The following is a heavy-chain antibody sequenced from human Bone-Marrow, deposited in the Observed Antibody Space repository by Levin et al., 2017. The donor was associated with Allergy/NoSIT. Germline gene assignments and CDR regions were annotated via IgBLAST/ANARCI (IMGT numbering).Heavy chain of an antibody. CDR2: ISGNGGST. D-gene: IGHD6-19*01. CDR1: GFTFRSST. J-gene: IGHJ4*02. CDR3: TKRPQAAFFSGWYDGFES. Sequence: LSLTCAASGFTFRSSTMSWVRQAPGKGLEWVSAISGNGGSTYYADSVEGRFTISRDNSKNRLYLQMDGLRAEDTAVYFCTKRPQAAFFSGWYDGFESWGQGTLVSVSS. V-gene: IGHV3-23*01.